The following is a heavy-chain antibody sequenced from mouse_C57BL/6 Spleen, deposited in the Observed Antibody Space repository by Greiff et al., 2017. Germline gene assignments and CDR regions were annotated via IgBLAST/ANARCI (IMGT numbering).Heavy chain of an antibody. V-gene: IGHV1-54*01. J-gene: IGHJ2*01. CDR3: AGFGDY. Sequence: QVQLQQSGAELVRPGTSVKVSCKASGYAFTNYLIEWVKQRPGQGLEWIGVINPGSGGTNYNEKFKGKATLTADKSSSTAYMQLSSLTSEYSAVYFCAGFGDYWGQGTTLTVSS. CDR1: GYAFTNYL. CDR2: INPGSGGT.